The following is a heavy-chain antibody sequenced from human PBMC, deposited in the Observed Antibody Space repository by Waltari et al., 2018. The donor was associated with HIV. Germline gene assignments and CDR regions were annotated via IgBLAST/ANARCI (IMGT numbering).Heavy chain of an antibody. CDR1: RFTLTAYY. V-gene: IGHV1-2*02. J-gene: IGHJ4*02. Sequence: QVQLVQSGAEVKKPGASVKVSCTAYRFTLTAYYVHWVRQAPGQGLEWMGWINPKSGVTHFAQNFQGRINMTRDTSIKTAYLELSRLQSDDTAVYYCARDWWQLPSGGYFFDYWGQGTLVTVSS. CDR3: ARDWWQLPSGGYFFDY. CDR2: INPKSGVT. D-gene: IGHD2-15*01.